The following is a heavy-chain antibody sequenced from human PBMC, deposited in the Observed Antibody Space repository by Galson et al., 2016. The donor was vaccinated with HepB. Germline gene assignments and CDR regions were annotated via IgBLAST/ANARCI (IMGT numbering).Heavy chain of an antibody. CDR3: ARSGTYYIFDF. J-gene: IGHJ4*02. D-gene: IGHD3-22*01. CDR2: FYGSGRT. CDR1: GGSITDYR. Sequence: ETLSLTCSVSGGSITDYRWSWIRQPPGKGLEWIGCFYGSGRTDYNPSLKSRVTLSVDTSKNQFSLKLSSMTAADTAVYYCARSGTYYIFDFWGQGTLVTVSS. V-gene: IGHV4-59*01.